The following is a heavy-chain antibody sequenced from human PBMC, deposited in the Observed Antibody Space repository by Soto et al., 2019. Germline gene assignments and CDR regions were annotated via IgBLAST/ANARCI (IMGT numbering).Heavy chain of an antibody. J-gene: IGHJ6*02. D-gene: IGHD7-27*01. CDR3: ARANKWGSPFYYYYDGMDV. V-gene: IGHV4-30-2*01. Sequence: QLQLQESGSGLVKPSQTLSLTCAVSGGSISSGGYSWSWIRQPPGKGLEWIGYIYHSGSTYYNPSLYSRVTISVDRSKNQFSLKLSSVTAADTAVYYCARANKWGSPFYYYYDGMDVWGQGTPVTVSS. CDR2: IYHSGST. CDR1: GGSISSGGYS.